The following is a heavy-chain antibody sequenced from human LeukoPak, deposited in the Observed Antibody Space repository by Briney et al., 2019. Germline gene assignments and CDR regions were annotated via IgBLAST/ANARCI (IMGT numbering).Heavy chain of an antibody. D-gene: IGHD3-3*01. CDR1: GYTFTSYG. CDR3: ARDSITIFGVVTPTHHYGMDV. J-gene: IGHJ6*02. Sequence: ASVKVSCKASGYTFTSYGIRWVRQAPGQGLEWMGWISAYNGNTNYAQKLRGRVTMTTDTSTSTAYMELRSLRSDDTAVYYCARDSITIFGVVTPTHHYGMDVWGQGTTVTVSS. CDR2: ISAYNGNT. V-gene: IGHV1-18*01.